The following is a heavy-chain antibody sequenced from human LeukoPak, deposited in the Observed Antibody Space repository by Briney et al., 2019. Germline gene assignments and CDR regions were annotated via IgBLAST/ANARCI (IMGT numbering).Heavy chain of an antibody. Sequence: QPGGSLRLSCAASGFPFDDYSMHWVRQAPGKGLEWVSLISWDGGNTYYADSVKGRFTISRDNNKNSLYLQMNSLRTEDTALYYCAKDRFRRDGYPNYYFDYWGQGTLVTVSS. CDR1: GFPFDDYS. J-gene: IGHJ4*02. CDR2: ISWDGGNT. V-gene: IGHV3-43*01. D-gene: IGHD5-24*01. CDR3: AKDRFRRDGYPNYYFDY.